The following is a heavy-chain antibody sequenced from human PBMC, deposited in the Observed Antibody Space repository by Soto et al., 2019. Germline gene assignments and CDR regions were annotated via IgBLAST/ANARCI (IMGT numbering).Heavy chain of an antibody. Sequence: EVQLLESGGGLIQPGGSLRISCAASGFPFSSRAMSWVRQAPGKGLEWVSAISGSGTITYYADSVKGRFTSSRDTSKNTLYLQMNSLRADDTAVYYCAEWARYCSGADCRAWGQGTLVTVSS. CDR3: AEWARYCSGADCRA. V-gene: IGHV3-23*01. J-gene: IGHJ5*02. CDR2: ISGSGTIT. D-gene: IGHD2-15*01. CDR1: GFPFSSRA.